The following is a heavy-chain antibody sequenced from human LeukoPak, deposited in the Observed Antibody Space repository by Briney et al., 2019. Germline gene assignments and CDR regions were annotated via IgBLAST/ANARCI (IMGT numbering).Heavy chain of an antibody. CDR1: GDSVSSKNGA. CDR2: TYYRSKWYN. D-gene: IGHD6-19*01. Sequence: SQTLSLTCVVSGDSVSSKNGAWNWIRQSPSRCLEWLGRTYYRSKWYNDYAESMEGRMTISQETSKNQYYLHLNSVTPDDTAVYYCARDFGTTGWHTFDYWGQGTLVTVSS. CDR3: ARDFGTTGWHTFDY. J-gene: IGHJ4*02. V-gene: IGHV6-1*01.